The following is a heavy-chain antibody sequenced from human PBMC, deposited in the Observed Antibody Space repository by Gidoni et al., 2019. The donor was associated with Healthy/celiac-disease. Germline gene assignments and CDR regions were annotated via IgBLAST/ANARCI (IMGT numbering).Heavy chain of an antibody. J-gene: IGHJ5*02. Sequence: QPAGSLKLSCAASRFTLSGSAMHWVRQACGKGLEWVGRIRSKANSYATAYAASVKGRFTISRDDSKNTAYLQMNSLKTEDTAVYYCTRPGNIAVASNWFDPWGQGTLVTVSS. CDR3: TRPGNIAVASNWFDP. D-gene: IGHD6-19*01. CDR1: RFTLSGSA. CDR2: IRSKANSYAT. V-gene: IGHV3-73*01.